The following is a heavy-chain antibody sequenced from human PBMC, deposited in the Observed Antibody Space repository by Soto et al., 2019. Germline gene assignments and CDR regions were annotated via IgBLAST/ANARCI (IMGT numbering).Heavy chain of an antibody. CDR2: IYYSGRT. D-gene: IGHD2-15*01. Sequence: QMQLQESGPGLVKPSQTLSLTCTFSGGSIRSGGHYWTWIRQLPGQGLEWIGYIYYSGRTYYSPSLQSRLTISVDTSQNQFSLRLTSVTAADTAVYYCVVGLEDVVGGQLDYWGQGALVTVSS. J-gene: IGHJ4*02. CDR1: GGSIRSGGHY. CDR3: VVGLEDVVGGQLDY. V-gene: IGHV4-31*03.